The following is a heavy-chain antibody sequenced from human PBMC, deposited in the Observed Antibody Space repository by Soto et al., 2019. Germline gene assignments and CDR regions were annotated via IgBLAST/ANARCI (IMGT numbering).Heavy chain of an antibody. D-gene: IGHD6-19*01. CDR3: ARGQWLVPNWFDP. CDR1: GGSISSYY. J-gene: IGHJ5*02. CDR2: IYYSGST. Sequence: ETLSLTCTVSGGSISSYYWSWIRQPPGKGLEWIGYIYYSGSTNYNPSLKSRVTISVDTSKNQSSLKLSSVTAADTAVYYCARGQWLVPNWFDPWGQGTLVTVSS. V-gene: IGHV4-59*01.